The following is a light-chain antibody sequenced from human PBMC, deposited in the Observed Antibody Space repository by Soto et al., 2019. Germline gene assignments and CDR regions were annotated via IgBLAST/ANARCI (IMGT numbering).Light chain of an antibody. CDR2: LNSDGSH. CDR1: SGHSSYA. V-gene: IGLV4-69*01. CDR3: QTWGTGIWV. J-gene: IGLJ3*02. Sequence: QAVVTQSPSASASLGASVKLTCTLSSGHSSYAIAWHQQQPEKGPRYLMKLNSDGSHSKGDGIPDSFSGSSSGAERYLTISSLQSEDEADYYCQTWGTGIWVFGGGTKVTVL.